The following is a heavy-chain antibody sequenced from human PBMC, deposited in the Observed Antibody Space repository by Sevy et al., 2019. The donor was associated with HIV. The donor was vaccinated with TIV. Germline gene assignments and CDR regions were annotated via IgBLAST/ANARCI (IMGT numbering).Heavy chain of an antibody. D-gene: IGHD1-26*01. V-gene: IGHV3-73*01. CDR3: TRLGIEGYYYYMDV. Sequence: GGSLRLSCAASGFTFSGSAMHWVRQASGKGLEWVGRIRSKANSNATAYAASVKGRFTISRDDSKNTAYLQMNSLKTEDTAVYYCTRLGIEGYYYYMDVWGKGTTVTVSS. CDR1: GFTFSGSA. CDR2: IRSKANSNAT. J-gene: IGHJ6*03.